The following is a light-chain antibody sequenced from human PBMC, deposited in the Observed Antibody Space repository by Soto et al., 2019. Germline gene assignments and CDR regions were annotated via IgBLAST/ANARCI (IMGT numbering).Light chain of an antibody. CDR1: SSDVGAYHS. CDR2: DVS. Sequence: QSALTQPASVSGSPGQSFTIPCTGSSSDVGAYHSVSWYQQHPGKAPKLIIFDVSNRPSGVSNRLSGSKSGNTASLTISGLQAEDEADYYCSSFTDTGTVMFGGGTKLTVL. J-gene: IGLJ3*02. CDR3: SSFTDTGTVM. V-gene: IGLV2-14*03.